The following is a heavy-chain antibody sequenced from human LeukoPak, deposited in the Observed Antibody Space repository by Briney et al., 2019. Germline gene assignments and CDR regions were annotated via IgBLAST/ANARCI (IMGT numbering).Heavy chain of an antibody. CDR3: ARAQYYDFWTCDY. D-gene: IGHD3-3*01. J-gene: IGHJ4*02. V-gene: IGHV3-21*01. CDR2: ISSSSSYI. Sequence: GGSLRLSCAASGFTFSSYSMNWVRQAPGEGLEWVSSISSSSSYIYYADSVKGRFTISRDNAKNSLYLQMNSLRAGDTAVYYCARAQYYDFWTCDYWGQGTLVTVSS. CDR1: GFTFSSYS.